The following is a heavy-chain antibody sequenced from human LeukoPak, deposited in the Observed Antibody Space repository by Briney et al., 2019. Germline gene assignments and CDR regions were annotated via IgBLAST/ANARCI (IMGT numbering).Heavy chain of an antibody. CDR3: ARGDIVVVPAADLGHWSQDGMDV. CDR2: IYYSGST. CDR1: GGSISSGGYY. J-gene: IGHJ6*02. V-gene: IGHV4-31*03. D-gene: IGHD2-2*01. Sequence: PSETLSLTCTVSGGSISSGGYYWSWIRQHPGKGLEWIGYIYYSGSTYYNPSLKSRVTISVDTSKNQFSLKLSSVTAADTAVYYCARGDIVVVPAADLGHWSQDGMDVWGQGTTVTVSS.